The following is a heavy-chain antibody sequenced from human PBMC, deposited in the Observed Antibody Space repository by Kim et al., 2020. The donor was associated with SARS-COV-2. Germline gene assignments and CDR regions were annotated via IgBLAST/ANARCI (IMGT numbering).Heavy chain of an antibody. CDR3: ARKYYDFWSGYAKFDY. CDR2: INHSGST. D-gene: IGHD3-3*01. CDR1: GGSFSGYY. V-gene: IGHV4-34*01. Sequence: SETLSLTCAVYGGSFSGYYWSWIRQPPGKGLEWIGEINHSGSTNYNPSLKSRVTISVDTSKNQFSLKLSSVTAADTAVYYCARKYYDFWSGYAKFDYWG. J-gene: IGHJ4*01.